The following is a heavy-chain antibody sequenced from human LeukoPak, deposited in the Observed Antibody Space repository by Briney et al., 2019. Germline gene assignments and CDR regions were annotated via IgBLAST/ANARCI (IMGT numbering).Heavy chain of an antibody. J-gene: IGHJ5*02. CDR3: ARVIAVAGAYNWFDP. CDR1: GDSVSSNSAA. D-gene: IGHD6-19*01. CDR2: TYYRSKWYN. Sequence: SQTLSLTCAISGDSVSSNSAAWNWIRQSPSRGLEWLGRTYYRSKWYNDYAVSVKSRITINPDTSKNQFSLQLKSVTPGDTAVYYCARVIAVAGAYNWFDPWGQGTLVTVSS. V-gene: IGHV6-1*01.